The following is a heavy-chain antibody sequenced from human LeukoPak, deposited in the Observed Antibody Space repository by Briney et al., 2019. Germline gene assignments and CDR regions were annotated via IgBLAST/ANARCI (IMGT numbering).Heavy chain of an antibody. J-gene: IGHJ3*02. CDR1: GFTFSSYG. Sequence: GGSLRLSGAASGFTFSSYGMHWVRQAPGKGLEWVAVISYDGSNKYYADSVKGRFTISRDNSKNTLYLQMNSLRAEDTAVYYCAKDLGGNDAFDIWGQGTMVTVSS. D-gene: IGHD3-16*01. V-gene: IGHV3-30*18. CDR2: ISYDGSNK. CDR3: AKDLGGNDAFDI.